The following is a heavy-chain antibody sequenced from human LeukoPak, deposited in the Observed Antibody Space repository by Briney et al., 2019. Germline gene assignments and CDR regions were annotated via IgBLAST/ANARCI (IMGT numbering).Heavy chain of an antibody. CDR1: GYTFTGYY. CDR3: ARGRPTVVIN. Sequence: ASVKVSCKASGYTFTGYYMHWVRQATGQGLEWMGWMNPNSGNTGYAQKFQGRVTMTRNTSISTAYMELSSLRSEDTAVYYCARGRPTVVINWGQGTLVTVPS. CDR2: MNPNSGNT. D-gene: IGHD4-23*01. J-gene: IGHJ4*02. V-gene: IGHV1-8*02.